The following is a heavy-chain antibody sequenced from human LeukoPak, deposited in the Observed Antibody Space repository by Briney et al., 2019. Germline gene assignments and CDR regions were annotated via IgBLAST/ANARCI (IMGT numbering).Heavy chain of an antibody. V-gene: IGHV4-30-2*01. CDR1: GGSISSGGYY. CDR2: IYHSGST. CDR3: ARLRTYDFWSGYRDAFDI. D-gene: IGHD3-3*01. Sequence: PSETLSLTCTVSGGSISSGGYYWSWIRQPPGKGLEWIGYIYHSGSTYYNPSLKSRVTISVDRSKNQFSLKLSSVTAADTAVYYCARLRTYDFWSGYRDAFDIWGQGTMVTVSS. J-gene: IGHJ3*02.